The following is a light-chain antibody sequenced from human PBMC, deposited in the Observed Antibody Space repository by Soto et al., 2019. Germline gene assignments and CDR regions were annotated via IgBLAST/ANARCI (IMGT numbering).Light chain of an antibody. CDR1: QDLSNY. CDR3: QQYDNLLLFS. V-gene: IGKV1-33*01. Sequence: DIQMTQSPSSLSASVGDRVTITCQASQDLSNYLNWYQQKPGKAPKLLIYDASYLETGVPSRFTGSGYGTYFTVTSSSLQPEDIATYYCQQYDNLLLFSFGPGTKVDIK. J-gene: IGKJ3*01. CDR2: DAS.